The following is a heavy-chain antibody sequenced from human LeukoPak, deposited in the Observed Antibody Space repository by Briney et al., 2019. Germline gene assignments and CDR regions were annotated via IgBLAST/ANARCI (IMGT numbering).Heavy chain of an antibody. CDR3: EKAVSSHSRAYYYDSSGYYYV. Sequence: GRSLRLSCAASGFTFSSYGMHWVRQAPGKGLEWVAVISYDGSNKYYADSVKGRFTISRDNSKNTLYLQMNSLRAEDTALYYDEKAVSSHSRAYYYDSSGYYYVWGQGTLVTVSS. J-gene: IGHJ4*02. CDR2: ISYDGSNK. D-gene: IGHD3-22*01. CDR1: GFTFSSYG. V-gene: IGHV3-30*18.